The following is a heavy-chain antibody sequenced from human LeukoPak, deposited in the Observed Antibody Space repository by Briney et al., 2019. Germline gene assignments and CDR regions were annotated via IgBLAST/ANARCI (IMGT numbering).Heavy chain of an antibody. CDR3: ARYGDYGFFDY. CDR2: IYSGGST. Sequence: TGGSLRLSCAASGFTVSSNYMSWVRQGPGKGLEWVSVIYSGGSTYYADSVKGRFTISRDNSKNTLYLQMNSLRAEDTAVYYCARYGDYGFFDYWGQGTLVTVSS. D-gene: IGHD4-17*01. CDR1: GFTVSSNY. J-gene: IGHJ4*02. V-gene: IGHV3-66*01.